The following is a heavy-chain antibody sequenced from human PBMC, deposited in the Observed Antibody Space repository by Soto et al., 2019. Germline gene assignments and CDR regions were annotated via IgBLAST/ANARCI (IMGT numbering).Heavy chain of an antibody. CDR2: IQSGGST. CDR3: ARAGNRGGYYYYYGMDV. V-gene: IGHV3-66*01. CDR1: GFSVSSNY. J-gene: IGHJ6*02. Sequence: PGGSLRLSCAASGFSVSSNYMSWVRQAPGKGLEWVSVIQSGGSTYNADSVKGRFTISRDNSKNTVDLQMNSLRAEDTAVYYCARAGNRGGYYYYYGMDVWGQGTTVTVSS. D-gene: IGHD1-1*01.